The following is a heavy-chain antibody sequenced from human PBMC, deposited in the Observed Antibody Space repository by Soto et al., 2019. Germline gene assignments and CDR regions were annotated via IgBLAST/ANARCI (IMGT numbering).Heavy chain of an antibody. Sequence: QVQLVQSGAEVKKPGASVKVSCKASGYTFTSYYMDWVRQAPGQGLEWMGIINPSGGSTSYAQKFQGRVTMTRDTSTSTVYMELSSLRSEDTAVYYCARDSSGNALLYWGQGTLVTVSS. J-gene: IGHJ4*02. CDR2: INPSGGST. D-gene: IGHD6-25*01. V-gene: IGHV1-46*01. CDR3: ARDSSGNALLY. CDR1: GYTFTSYY.